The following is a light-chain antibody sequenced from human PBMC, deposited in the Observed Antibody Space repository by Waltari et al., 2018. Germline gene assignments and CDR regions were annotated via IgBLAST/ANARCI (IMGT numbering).Light chain of an antibody. J-gene: IGKJ4*01. V-gene: IGKV3-20*01. CDR1: QSVSSRY. CDR2: GAS. CDR3: QQYHGSPPDLT. Sequence: EIVLLQSPGTLSLSPGERATLSCRASQSVSSRYLVWYQQKPGQAPRLLIYGASSRATGIPDRFSGSGSGTDFTLTISRLEPEDFAVYYCQQYHGSPPDLTFGGGTKVEIK.